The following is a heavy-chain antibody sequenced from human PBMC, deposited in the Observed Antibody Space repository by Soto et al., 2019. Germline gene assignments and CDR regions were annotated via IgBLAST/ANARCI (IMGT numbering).Heavy chain of an antibody. CDR1: GLTXSNAW. Sequence: EVQLVESGGGFIYPGGXLRXXCAXSGLTXSNAWMNWVRQAPGKGLEWVGRIKTNTEGGTTDYAAAVKGRFTXXXXDSKNTLYLQMNSLKTEDTAVYYCTTGSVEGVWGXGTTVTVSS. V-gene: IGHV3-15*07. J-gene: IGHJ6*02. CDR3: TTGSVEGV. CDR2: IKTNTEGGTT. D-gene: IGHD2-15*01.